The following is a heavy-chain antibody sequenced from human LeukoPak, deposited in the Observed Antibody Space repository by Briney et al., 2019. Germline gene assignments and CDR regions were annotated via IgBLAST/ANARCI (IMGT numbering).Heavy chain of an antibody. J-gene: IGHJ4*02. CDR1: GFNFRDYD. D-gene: IGHD4-11*01. V-gene: IGHV3-23*01. CDR2: ISASGVTT. Sequence: PGGSLRLSCAASGFNFRDYDMTCVRQAPGKGLEWGASISASGVTTNYADSVRGRFTISRDNSNKVTYLRMNSLSAEDTAVYYCARSINYSNYLLDYWGQGTRVTVSS. CDR3: ARSINYSNYLLDY.